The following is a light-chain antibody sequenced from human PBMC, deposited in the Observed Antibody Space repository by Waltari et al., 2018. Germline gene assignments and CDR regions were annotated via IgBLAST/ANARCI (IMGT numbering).Light chain of an antibody. CDR1: SGHSNNI. CDR3: QSGGHGTWV. V-gene: IGLV4-69*01. J-gene: IGLJ3*02. CDR2: VNSDGSH. Sequence: QLVLTQSPSASASLGASVKLTCTLSSGHSNNIIAWLQQQPEKGPRYLMKVNSDGSHSKGDEIADRFSCSSSGAERYLPIASLQSEDEADYYCQSGGHGTWVVGGGTKLTVL.